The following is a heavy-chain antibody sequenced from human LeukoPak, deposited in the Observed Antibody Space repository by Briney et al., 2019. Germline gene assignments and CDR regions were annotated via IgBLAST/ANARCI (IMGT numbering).Heavy chain of an antibody. CDR3: AKDIVVVPAAGDAFDI. CDR2: ISGSGGST. CDR1: GFTFSSYA. D-gene: IGHD2-2*01. Sequence: GGSLRLSCAASGFTFSSYAMSWVRQAPGKGLEWVSGISGSGGSTYYADSVKGRFTISRDKSKNTLYLQMNSLRAEDTAVYYCAKDIVVVPAAGDAFDIWGQGTMVTVSS. V-gene: IGHV3-23*01. J-gene: IGHJ3*02.